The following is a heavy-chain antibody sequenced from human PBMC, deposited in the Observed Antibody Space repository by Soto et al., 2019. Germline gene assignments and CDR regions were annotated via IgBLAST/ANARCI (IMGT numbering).Heavy chain of an antibody. V-gene: IGHV3-11*01. CDR3: ARPRGTTVTTDAFDI. D-gene: IGHD4-17*01. CDR1: GFTFSDYY. CDR2: ISSSGSTI. J-gene: IGHJ3*02. Sequence: GESLRLSCAASGFTFSDYYMSWIRQAPGKGLEWVSYISSSGSTIYYADSVKGRFTISRDNAKNSLYLQMNSLRAEDTAVYYCARPRGTTVTTDAFDIWGQGTMVTVSS.